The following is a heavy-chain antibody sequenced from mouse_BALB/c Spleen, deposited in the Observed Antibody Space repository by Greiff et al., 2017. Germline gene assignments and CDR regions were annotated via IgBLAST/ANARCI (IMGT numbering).Heavy chain of an antibody. V-gene: IGHV1S81*02. CDR3: AREGTMIPFAY. CDR2: INPSNGRT. CDR1: GYTFTSYW. D-gene: IGHD2-4*01. J-gene: IGHJ3*01. Sequence: QVQLQQPGAELVKPGASVKLSCKASGYTFTSYWMHWVKQRPGQGLEWIGEINPSNGRTNYNEKFKSKATLTVDKSSSTAYMELRSLTSEDSAVYYCAREGTMIPFAYWGQGTLVTVSA.